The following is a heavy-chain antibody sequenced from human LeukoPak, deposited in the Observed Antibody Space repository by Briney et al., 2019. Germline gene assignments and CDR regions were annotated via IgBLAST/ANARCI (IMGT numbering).Heavy chain of an antibody. CDR1: GFSFNNRA. Sequence: GGSLRLSCAASGFSFNNRAMSWVRQAPGKRLEWVSSINSGGDATKYADFVRGRFTISRDNTKNTLSLQMNSLRAEDTAIYYCAKSDCGTIDCKLLNYWGQGTLVAVSS. J-gene: IGHJ4*02. CDR3: AKSDCGTIDCKLLNY. CDR2: INSGGDAT. V-gene: IGHV3-23*01. D-gene: IGHD2-21*01.